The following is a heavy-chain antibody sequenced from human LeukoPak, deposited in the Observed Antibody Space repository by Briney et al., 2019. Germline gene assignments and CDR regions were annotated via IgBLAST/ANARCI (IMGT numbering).Heavy chain of an antibody. Sequence: PGGSLRLSCAASGFTFSDHYMDWVRQAPGQGLEWVGRTRNRANRYTTEYAASVKGRFTVSRDDSKNSLYLQMNSLKTEDTAVYYCVRVHSSTWDGNYFDYWGQGALVTVSS. CDR2: TRNRANRYTT. CDR1: GFTFSDHY. CDR3: VRVHSSTWDGNYFDY. D-gene: IGHD6-13*01. V-gene: IGHV3-72*01. J-gene: IGHJ4*02.